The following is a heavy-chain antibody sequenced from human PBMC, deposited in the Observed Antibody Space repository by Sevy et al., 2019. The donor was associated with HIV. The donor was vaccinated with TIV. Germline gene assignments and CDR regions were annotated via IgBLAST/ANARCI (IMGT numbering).Heavy chain of an antibody. CDR2: IWYDGSNK. D-gene: IGHD6-13*01. CDR3: ASGGKQQLAPDY. CDR1: GFTFSSYG. Sequence: GGSLRLSCAASGFTFSSYGMHWVRQAPGKGLEWVAAIWYDGSNKYYADSVKGRFTISRDNSKNTLYLQMNSLRVEDTAVYYCASGGKQQLAPDYWGQGTLVTVSS. V-gene: IGHV3-33*01. J-gene: IGHJ4*02.